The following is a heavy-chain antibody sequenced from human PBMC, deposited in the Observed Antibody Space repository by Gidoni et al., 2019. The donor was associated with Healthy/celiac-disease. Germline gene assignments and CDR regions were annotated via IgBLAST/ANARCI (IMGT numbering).Heavy chain of an antibody. CDR2: IGTAGDT. J-gene: IGHJ4*02. Sequence: EVQLVEAGGGLVQPGGSLRLSCAASGFTYSSYDMHWVRQAPGKGLEWVSAIGTAGDTYYTGSVKGRFTISRENAKNSLYLQMNSLIAGDTAVYYCARVLPRTGSCYDYWGQGTLVTVSS. D-gene: IGHD2-15*01. CDR3: ARVLPRTGSCYDY. CDR1: GFTYSSYD. V-gene: IGHV3-13*01.